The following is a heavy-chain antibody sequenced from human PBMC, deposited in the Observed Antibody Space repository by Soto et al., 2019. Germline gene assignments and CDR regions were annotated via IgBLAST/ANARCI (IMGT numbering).Heavy chain of an antibody. CDR1: GFSLTTRPMG. J-gene: IGHJ4*02. CDR2: IYWDDDK. CDR3: AHRLSGYSWNGGYFDY. D-gene: IGHD1-1*01. Sequence: SGPTLVNPTQALTLTCSFSGFSLTTRPMGVGWIRQPPGKALEWLVVIYWDDDKRYSPSLKSRLTITKDTSENQVVLTMTNMDPVDTATYYCAHRLSGYSWNGGYFDYWGQGALVTVS. V-gene: IGHV2-5*02.